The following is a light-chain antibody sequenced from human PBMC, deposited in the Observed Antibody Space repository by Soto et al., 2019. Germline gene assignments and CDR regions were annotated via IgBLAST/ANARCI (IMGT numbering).Light chain of an antibody. CDR3: SSYTGSSTKL. CDR1: SSDVGGYNY. J-gene: IGLJ2*01. CDR2: DVS. V-gene: IGLV2-14*03. Sequence: QSALTQPASVSGSPGQSITMSCTGTSSDVGGYNYVSWYQQHPGKAPKLMIYDVSSRPSGVSNRFSGSKSGNTASLTISGLQPEDEADYYCSSYTGSSTKLFGGGTKLTVL.